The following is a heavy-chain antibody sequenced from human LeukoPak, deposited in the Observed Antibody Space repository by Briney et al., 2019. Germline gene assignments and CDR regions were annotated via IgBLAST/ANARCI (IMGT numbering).Heavy chain of an antibody. D-gene: IGHD6-13*01. CDR3: ARDQSIAAAGHFDY. J-gene: IGHJ4*02. Sequence: PSETLSLTCTVSGGSISTSNYYWGWIRQPPGKGLEWIGNIFYSGSTYYSPSLRSRVTISLDTSRNQFSLKLNSVTAADTAVYYCARDQSIAAAGHFDYWGQGTLVTVSS. CDR2: IFYSGST. V-gene: IGHV4-39*07. CDR1: GGSISTSNYY.